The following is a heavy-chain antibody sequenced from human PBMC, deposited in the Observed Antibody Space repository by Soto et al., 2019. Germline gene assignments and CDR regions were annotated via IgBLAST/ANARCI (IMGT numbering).Heavy chain of an antibody. CDR3: ALGYCSSTSCYTSIDGMDV. CDR1: GGTFSSYT. J-gene: IGHJ6*02. V-gene: IGHV1-69*02. D-gene: IGHD2-2*02. Sequence: QVQLVQSGAEVKKPGSSVKVSCKASGGTFSSYTISWVRQAPGQGLEWMGRIIPILGIANYAQKFQGRVTITADKSTSTAYMELSSLRSEDTAVYYCALGYCSSTSCYTSIDGMDVWGQGTTVTVSS. CDR2: IIPILGIA.